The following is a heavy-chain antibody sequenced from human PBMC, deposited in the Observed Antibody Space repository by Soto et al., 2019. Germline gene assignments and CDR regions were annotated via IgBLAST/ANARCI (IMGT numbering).Heavy chain of an antibody. CDR2: ISGSGGST. D-gene: IGHD3-10*01. J-gene: IGHJ4*02. Sequence: GGSLRLSCAASGFTFSSYAMSWVRQAPGKGLEWVSAISGSGGSTYYADSVKGRFTISRDNSKNTLYLQMNSLRAEDTSVYSCAKAPGSGSWSYWLDYWGQGTLVTVSS. CDR1: GFTFSSYA. CDR3: AKAPGSGSWSYWLDY. V-gene: IGHV3-23*01.